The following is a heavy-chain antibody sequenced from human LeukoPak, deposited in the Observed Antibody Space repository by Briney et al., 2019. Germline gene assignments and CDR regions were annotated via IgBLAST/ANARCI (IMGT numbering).Heavy chain of an antibody. J-gene: IGHJ4*02. CDR3: AKNFNYYDSSGYYRY. Sequence: GGSLRLSCAASKFAFSSYAMSWVRQAPGKGLEWVSAISGGSTYYADSVKGRFTISRDNSKNTLYLQMNSLRAEDTAVYYCAKNFNYYDSSGYYRYWGQGTLVTVSS. CDR2: ISGGST. CDR1: KFAFSSYA. D-gene: IGHD3-22*01. V-gene: IGHV3-23*01.